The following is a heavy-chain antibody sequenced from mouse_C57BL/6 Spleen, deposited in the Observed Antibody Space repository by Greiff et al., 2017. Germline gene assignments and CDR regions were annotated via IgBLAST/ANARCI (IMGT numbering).Heavy chain of an antibody. CDR2: FHPYNDDT. CDR3: ARGYYGSQGYFDY. Sequence: QVHVKQSGAELVKPGASVKMSCKASGYTFTTYPIEWMKQNHGKSLEWIGNFHPYNDDTKYNEKFKGKATLTVEKSSSTVYLELSRLTSDDSAVYYCARGYYGSQGYFDYWGQGTTLTVSS. V-gene: IGHV1-47*01. CDR1: GYTFTTYP. D-gene: IGHD1-1*01. J-gene: IGHJ2*01.